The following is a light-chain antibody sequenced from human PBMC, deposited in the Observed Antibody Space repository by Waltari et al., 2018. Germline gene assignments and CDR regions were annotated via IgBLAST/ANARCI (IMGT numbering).Light chain of an antibody. Sequence: EIVLTQSPGTLSVSPGERATLSCRASENISKYLTWYQQKPGQAPRPLIYAASTRATGIPDRFGGSGFGTDFSLTISSLEPEDFAVYYCQHYVRLPVTFGQGTKVEIK. J-gene: IGKJ1*01. CDR1: ENISKY. V-gene: IGKV3-20*01. CDR3: QHYVRLPVT. CDR2: AAS.